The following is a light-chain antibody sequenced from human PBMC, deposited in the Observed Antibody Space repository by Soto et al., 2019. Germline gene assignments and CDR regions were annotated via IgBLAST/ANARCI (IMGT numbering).Light chain of an antibody. J-gene: IGLJ1*01. Sequence: QSVLTQPPSASGSPGQSVAISCTRTSSDVGGYNYVSWYQQHPGKAPKLMIYEVNKRPSGVPDRFSGSKSGNTASLTLSGLQAEDEADYYCSSYAGSSNVFGTRTKGTGL. V-gene: IGLV2-8*01. CDR3: SSYAGSSNV. CDR2: EVN. CDR1: SSDVGGYNY.